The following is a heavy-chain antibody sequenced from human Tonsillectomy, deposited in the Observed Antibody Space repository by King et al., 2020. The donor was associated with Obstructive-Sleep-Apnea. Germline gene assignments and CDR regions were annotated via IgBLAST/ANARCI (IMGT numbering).Heavy chain of an antibody. D-gene: IGHD3-10*01. CDR3: ARGWKRFGEFYFDY. CDR2: IYYSGST. CDR1: GGSISSSSYY. Sequence: QLQESGPGLVKPSETLSLTCTVSGGSISSSSYYWGWIRQPPGKGLEWIGSIYYSGSTYYNPSLKSRVTISVDTSKNQFSLKLSSVTAADTAVYYCARGWKRFGEFYFDYWGQGTLVTVSS. J-gene: IGHJ4*02. V-gene: IGHV4-39*07.